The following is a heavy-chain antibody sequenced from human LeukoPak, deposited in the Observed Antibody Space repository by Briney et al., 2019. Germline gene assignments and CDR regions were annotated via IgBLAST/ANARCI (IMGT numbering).Heavy chain of an antibody. Sequence: ASVKVSCKASGYTFTSYGISWVRQAPGQGREGMGWISAYNGNKNYAQKLQGRVTMTTDTSTSTAYMELRSLRSDDTAVYYCARIGIGYCSSTSCLSDAFDIWGQGTMVTVS. CDR2: ISAYNGNK. CDR1: GYTFTSYG. D-gene: IGHD2-2*01. CDR3: ARIGIGYCSSTSCLSDAFDI. J-gene: IGHJ3*02. V-gene: IGHV1-18*01.